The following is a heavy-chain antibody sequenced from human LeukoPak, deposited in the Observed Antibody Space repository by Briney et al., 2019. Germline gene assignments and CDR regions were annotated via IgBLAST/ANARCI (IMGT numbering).Heavy chain of an antibody. D-gene: IGHD4-17*01. V-gene: IGHV3-23*01. CDR1: GFTFSSYA. J-gene: IGHJ5*02. CDR2: ISGSGGST. Sequence: PGGSLRLSCAASGFTFSSYAMSWVRQAPGKGLEWVSAISGSGGSTYYADSVKGRFTISRDNSKNTLYLQMNSLGAEDTAVYYCAKAPYGDYEIAWFDPWGQGTLVTVSS. CDR3: AKAPYGDYEIAWFDP.